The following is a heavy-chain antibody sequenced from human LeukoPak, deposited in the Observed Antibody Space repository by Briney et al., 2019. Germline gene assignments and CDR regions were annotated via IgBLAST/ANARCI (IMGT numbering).Heavy chain of an antibody. CDR3: APFGVSLGAFDI. J-gene: IGHJ3*02. CDR2: ISWNSGSI. D-gene: IGHD3-10*01. Sequence: GGSLRLSCAASGFTFDDYAMHWVRHAPGKGLEWVSGISWNSGSIGYADSVKGRFTISRDNAKNSLYLQMNSLRAEDTALYYRAPFGVSLGAFDIWGQGTMVTVSS. V-gene: IGHV3-9*01. CDR1: GFTFDDYA.